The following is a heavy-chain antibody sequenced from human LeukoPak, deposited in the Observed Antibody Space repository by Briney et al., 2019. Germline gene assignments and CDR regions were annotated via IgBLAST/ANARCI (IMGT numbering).Heavy chain of an antibody. CDR1: GGSISSYY. J-gene: IGHJ5*02. Sequence: SETLSLTCTVSGGSISSYYWSWIRQPPGKGLEWIGYIYYSGSTNYNPSLESRVTISVDTSKNQFSLKLSSVTAADTAVYYCASGGYCSSTSCYPNWFDPWGQGTLVTVSS. D-gene: IGHD2-2*01. V-gene: IGHV4-59*01. CDR3: ASGGYCSSTSCYPNWFDP. CDR2: IYYSGST.